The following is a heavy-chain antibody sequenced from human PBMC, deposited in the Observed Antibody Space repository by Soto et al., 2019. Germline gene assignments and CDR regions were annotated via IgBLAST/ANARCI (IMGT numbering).Heavy chain of an antibody. CDR2: IWYDGSNK. D-gene: IGHD6-13*01. CDR1: GFTFSSYG. CDR3: ARARSRSSSWYDY. J-gene: IGHJ4*02. Sequence: QVQLVESGGGVVQPGRSLRLSCAASGFTFSSYGMHWVRQAPGKGLEWVAVIWYDGSNKYYADSVKGRFTISRDNSKNTLYLQINSLRAEDTAVYYCARARSRSSSWYDYWGQGTLVTVSS. V-gene: IGHV3-33*01.